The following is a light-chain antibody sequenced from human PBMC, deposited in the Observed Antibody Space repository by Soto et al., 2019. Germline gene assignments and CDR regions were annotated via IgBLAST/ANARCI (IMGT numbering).Light chain of an antibody. Sequence: DIQMTQSPSSLSASVGDRVTITCRASQSISSYLNWYQQKPGKAPKLLIYAASSLQSGVPSRFSGSESWTDFTLTISSLQPEDFATYYCQHSYSTLYTFGQGTKLEIK. V-gene: IGKV1-39*01. CDR2: AAS. CDR1: QSISSY. J-gene: IGKJ2*01. CDR3: QHSYSTLYT.